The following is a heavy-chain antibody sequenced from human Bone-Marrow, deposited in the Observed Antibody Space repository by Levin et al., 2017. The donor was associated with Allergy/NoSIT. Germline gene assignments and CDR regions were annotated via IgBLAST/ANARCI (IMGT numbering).Heavy chain of an antibody. D-gene: IGHD4-11*01. Sequence: GGSLRLSCAASGFTFSDYWMSWVRQAPGKGLEWVANINEDESEKYYVDSVKGRFTISRDNAKNSLYLQMSSLRVEDTAVFYCARNPRTTASRPSLDAFDIWGQGTMVTVSS. CDR2: INEDESEK. J-gene: IGHJ3*02. V-gene: IGHV3-7*01. CDR3: ARNPRTTASRPSLDAFDI. CDR1: GFTFSDYW.